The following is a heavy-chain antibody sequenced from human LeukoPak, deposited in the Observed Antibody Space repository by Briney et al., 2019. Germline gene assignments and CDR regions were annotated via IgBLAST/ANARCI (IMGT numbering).Heavy chain of an antibody. V-gene: IGHV3-11*05. D-gene: IGHD2-15*01. Sequence: LSLTCAVYGGSFSGYYWSWIRQAPGKGLEWVSYISSSSSYTNYADSVKGRFTISRDNAKNSLYLQMNSLRAEDTAVYYCARDFRYCSGGSCYPPYGMDVWGQGTTVTVSS. CDR3: ARDFRYCSGGSCYPPYGMDV. J-gene: IGHJ6*02. CDR2: ISSSSSYT. CDR1: GGSFSGYY.